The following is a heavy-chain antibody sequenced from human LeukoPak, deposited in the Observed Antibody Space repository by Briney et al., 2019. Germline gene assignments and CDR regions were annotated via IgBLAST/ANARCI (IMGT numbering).Heavy chain of an antibody. D-gene: IGHD2-2*01. CDR2: IIPIFGTA. Sequence: ASVKVSCKASGGTFSSYAIGWVRQAPGQGLEWMGGIIPIFGTANYAQKFQGRVTITADESTSTAYMELSSLRSEDTAVYYCARDGGFDIVVVPAAEWLKYNWFDPWGQGTLVTVSS. CDR3: ARDGGFDIVVVPAAEWLKYNWFDP. CDR1: GGTFSSYA. J-gene: IGHJ5*02. V-gene: IGHV1-69*13.